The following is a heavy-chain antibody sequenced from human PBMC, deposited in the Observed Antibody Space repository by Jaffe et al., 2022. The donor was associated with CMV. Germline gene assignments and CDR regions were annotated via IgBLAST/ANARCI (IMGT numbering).Heavy chain of an antibody. CDR2: ISGSGGST. D-gene: IGHD6-13*01. CDR3: AKDRWAAAGTGGAFDI. V-gene: IGHV3-23*01. Sequence: EVQLLESGGGLVQPGGSLRLSCAASGFTFSSYAMSWVRQAPGKGLEWVSAISGSGGSTYYADSVKGRFTISRDNSKNTLYLQMNSLRAEDTAVYYCAKDRWAAAGTGGAFDIWGQGTMVTVSS. J-gene: IGHJ3*02. CDR1: GFTFSSYA.